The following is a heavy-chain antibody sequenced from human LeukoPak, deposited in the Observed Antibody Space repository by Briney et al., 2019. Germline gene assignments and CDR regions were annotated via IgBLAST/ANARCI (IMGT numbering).Heavy chain of an antibody. V-gene: IGHV4-39*01. CDR3: ARQGYCSSTSCYASYYYYYYYMDV. D-gene: IGHD2-2*01. J-gene: IGHJ6*03. Sequence: SETLSLTCTVSGGSISSSSYYWGWIRQPPGKGLEWIGSIYYSGSTYYNPSLKSRVTISVDTSKNQFSLKLSSVTAADTAVYYCARQGYCSSTSCYASYYYYYYYMDVWGKGTTVTISS. CDR2: IYYSGST. CDR1: GGSISSSSYY.